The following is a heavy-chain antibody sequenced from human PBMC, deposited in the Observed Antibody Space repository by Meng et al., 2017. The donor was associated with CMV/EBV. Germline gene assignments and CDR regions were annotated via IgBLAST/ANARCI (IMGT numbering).Heavy chain of an antibody. D-gene: IGHD6-19*01. CDR1: RSPFHSYD. CDR3: ARGESSSGWYGTNFDY. CDR2: MNPNRGNT. Sequence: SRSPFHSYDLPLGRPPPGPGLEWRGWMNPNRGNTGYAQKFQGRVTMPRNTSISTAYMELSSLRSEDPAVYYCARGESSSGWYGTNFDYWGQGTLVTVSS. J-gene: IGHJ4*02. V-gene: IGHV1-8*01.